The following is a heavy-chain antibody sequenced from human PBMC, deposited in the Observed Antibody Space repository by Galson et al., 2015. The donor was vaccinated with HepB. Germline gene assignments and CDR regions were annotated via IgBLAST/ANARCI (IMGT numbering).Heavy chain of an antibody. CDR1: GFTFSSYE. V-gene: IGHV3-48*03. CDR3: ATALCSGGSCPDYYYGMDV. D-gene: IGHD2-15*01. CDR2: ISSSGSTI. J-gene: IGHJ6*02. Sequence: SLRLSCAASGFTFSSYEMNWVRQAPGKGLEWVSYISSSGSTIYYADSVKGRFTISRDNAKNSLYLQMNSLRAEDTAVYYCATALCSGGSCPDYYYGMDVWGQGTTVTVSS.